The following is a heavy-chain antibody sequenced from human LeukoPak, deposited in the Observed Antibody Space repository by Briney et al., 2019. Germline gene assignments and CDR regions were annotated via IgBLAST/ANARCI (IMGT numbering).Heavy chain of an antibody. V-gene: IGHV4-30-2*01. D-gene: IGHD5-18*01. J-gene: IGHJ4*02. CDR1: GGSISSGGYY. Sequence: SETLSLTCTVSGGSISSGGYYWSWIRQPPGKGLEWIGYIYHSGSSYYNPSLKSRVTISVDRSKNQFSLNLSSVTAADTAVYYCARDFYSYGYFDYWGQGTLVTVSS. CDR2: IYHSGSS. CDR3: ARDFYSYGYFDY.